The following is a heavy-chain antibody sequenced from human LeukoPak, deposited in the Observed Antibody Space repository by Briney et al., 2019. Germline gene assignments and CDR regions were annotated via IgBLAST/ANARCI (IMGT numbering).Heavy chain of an antibody. CDR2: INWKGGST. D-gene: IGHD3-10*01. V-gene: IGHV3-20*04. J-gene: IGHJ4*02. CDR3: ARVAVITMVRGVKLLGYYFDY. CDR1: GFTFSSYW. Sequence: GGTLRLFCAVSGFTFSSYWMQWGRQARGKGLEGGSGINWKGGSTVYGDSGKGRFTISRDNAKNSLYLQMHSLRAEDTALYYCARVAVITMVRGVKLLGYYFDYWGQGTLVTVSS.